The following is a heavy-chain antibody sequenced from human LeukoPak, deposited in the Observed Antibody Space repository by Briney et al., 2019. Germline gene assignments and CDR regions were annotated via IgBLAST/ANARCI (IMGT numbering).Heavy chain of an antibody. Sequence: PGGSLRLSCGASGFTFSSYWMHWVRQAPGKGLVWVSRINSEESSTSYADSVKGRFTISRDNAKNTLYLQMNSLRAEDTAVYYCARARSGTRNAFDLWGQGTMVTVSS. D-gene: IGHD1-26*01. CDR2: INSEESST. V-gene: IGHV3-74*01. CDR3: ARARSGTRNAFDL. J-gene: IGHJ3*01. CDR1: GFTFSSYW.